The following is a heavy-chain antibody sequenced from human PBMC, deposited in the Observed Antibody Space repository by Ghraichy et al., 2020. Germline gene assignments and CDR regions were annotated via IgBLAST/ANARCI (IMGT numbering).Heavy chain of an antibody. J-gene: IGHJ6*02. V-gene: IGHV4-38-2*02. CDR3: ARSRIAARINYYYYGMDV. CDR2: IYHSGST. D-gene: IGHD6-6*01. Sequence: SETLSLTCTVSGYSISSGYYWGWIRQPPGKGLEWIGSIYHSGSTYYNPSLKSRVTISVDTSKNQFSLKLSSVTAADTAVYYCARSRIAARINYYYYGMDVWGQGTTVTVSS. CDR1: GYSISSGYY.